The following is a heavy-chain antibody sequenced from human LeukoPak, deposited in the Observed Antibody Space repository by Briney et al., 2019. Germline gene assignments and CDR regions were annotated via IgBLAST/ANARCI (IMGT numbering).Heavy chain of an antibody. CDR2: INSRSNDI. D-gene: IGHD6-13*01. CDR3: AREGRAYRYSSSWYPTPSWFDP. CDR1: GFSFSDYS. J-gene: IGHJ5*02. V-gene: IGHV3-21*06. Sequence: GGSLSLSCVASGFSFSDYSMNWVRQAPGKGLEWVSSINSRSNDIYYADSVKGRFTISRDNAKNSLYLQMNSLRAEDTAVYYCAREGRAYRYSSSWYPTPSWFDPWGQGTLVTVSS.